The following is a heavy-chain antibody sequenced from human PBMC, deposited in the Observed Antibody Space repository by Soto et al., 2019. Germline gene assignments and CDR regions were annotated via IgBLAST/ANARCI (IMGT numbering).Heavy chain of an antibody. J-gene: IGHJ6*02. CDR3: ARTPTYGSGSYRYYYYYYGMDV. D-gene: IGHD3-10*01. CDR1: GYSFTSYW. CDR2: IYPGDSDT. V-gene: IGHV5-51*01. Sequence: PGESLKISCKGSGYSFTSYWIGWVRQMPGKGLEWMGIIYPGDSDTRYSPSFQGQVTISADKSISTAYLQWSSLKASDTAMYYCARTPTYGSGSYRYYYYYYGMDVWGQGTTVTVSS.